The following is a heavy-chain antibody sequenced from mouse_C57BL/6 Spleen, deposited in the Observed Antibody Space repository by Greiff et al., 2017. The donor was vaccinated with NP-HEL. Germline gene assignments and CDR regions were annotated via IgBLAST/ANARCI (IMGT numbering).Heavy chain of an antibody. V-gene: IGHV2-2*01. CDR1: GFSLTSYG. CDR3: ARDRDGVFAY. CDR2: IWSGGST. Sequence: QVQLQQSGPGLVQPSQSLSITCTVSGFSLTSYGVHWVRQSPGKGLEWLGVIWSGGSTDYNAAFISRLSISKDNSKSQVFFKMNSLQADDTAIYYCARDRDGVFAYWGQGTLVTVAA. J-gene: IGHJ3*01. D-gene: IGHD3-3*01.